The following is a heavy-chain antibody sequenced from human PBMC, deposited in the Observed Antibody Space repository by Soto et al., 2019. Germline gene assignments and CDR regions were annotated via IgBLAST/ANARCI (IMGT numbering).Heavy chain of an antibody. D-gene: IGHD3-22*01. Sequence: ASVKVSCKASGYSFTDYHIHWVRQAPGQGLEWLGRINPKSGGTSTAQKFQGWVTMTTDTSISTASMELTRLTSDDTAIYYCARDYYDSSGYLAQNDAFDIWGQGTMVTVSS. J-gene: IGHJ3*02. V-gene: IGHV1-2*04. CDR2: INPKSGGT. CDR3: ARDYYDSSGYLAQNDAFDI. CDR1: GYSFTDYH.